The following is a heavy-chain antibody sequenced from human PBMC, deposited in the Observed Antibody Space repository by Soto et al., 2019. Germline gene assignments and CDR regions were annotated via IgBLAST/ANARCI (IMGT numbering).Heavy chain of an antibody. Sequence: QVQLQQWGAGLLKPSETLSLTCAVYGGSFSGYYWSWIRQPPGKGREWIGEINHSGSTNYNPSLKRRVTISVDTSKNQFSLKLSSVTAADTAVYYCARAIPGPVPHYYYYGMDVWGQGTTVTVSS. V-gene: IGHV4-34*01. CDR3: ARAIPGPVPHYYYYGMDV. D-gene: IGHD2-21*01. J-gene: IGHJ6*02. CDR1: GGSFSGYY. CDR2: INHSGST.